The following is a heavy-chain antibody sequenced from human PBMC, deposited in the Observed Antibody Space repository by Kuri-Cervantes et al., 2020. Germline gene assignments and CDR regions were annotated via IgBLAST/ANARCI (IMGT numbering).Heavy chain of an antibody. Sequence: GESLKISCAASGFTFSSYGMHWVRQAPGKGLEWVAVISYDGSNKYYADFVKGRFTISRDNSKNTLYLQMNSLRAEDTAVYYCARDPYLGTPQRHQFYMDVWGKGTTVTVSS. CDR3: ARDPYLGTPQRHQFYMDV. J-gene: IGHJ6*03. D-gene: IGHD7-27*01. CDR2: ISYDGSNK. CDR1: GFTFSSYG. V-gene: IGHV3-30*03.